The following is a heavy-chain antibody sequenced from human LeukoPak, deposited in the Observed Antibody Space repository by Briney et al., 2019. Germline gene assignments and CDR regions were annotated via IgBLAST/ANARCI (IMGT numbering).Heavy chain of an antibody. D-gene: IGHD1-20*01. Sequence: SETLSLTCTVSGGSISSGDYYWSWIRQPPGKGLEWIGYIYYSGSTYYNPSLKSRVTISVDTSKNQFSLKLSSVTAADTAVYYCARLAQRNWTDGVDPWRQGTLVAVSS. CDR2: IYYSGST. CDR3: ARLAQRNWTDGVDP. CDR1: GGSISSGDYY. V-gene: IGHV4-30-4*08. J-gene: IGHJ5*02.